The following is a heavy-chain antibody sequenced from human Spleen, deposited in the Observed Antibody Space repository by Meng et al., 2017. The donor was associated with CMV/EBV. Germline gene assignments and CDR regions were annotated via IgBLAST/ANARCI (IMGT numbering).Heavy chain of an antibody. D-gene: IGHD2-21*02. CDR2: ISYDGSSQ. CDR3: AKRDCAY. J-gene: IGHJ4*02. V-gene: IGHV3-30-3*01. Sequence: GESLKISCVGSGFTFSTFDMHWVRQAPGKGLEWVALISYDGSSQYYADSVKGRFNISRYKSKNRLYLQLNSLRPEDTAVYYRAKRDCAYWGQGTLVTVSS. CDR1: GFTFSTFD.